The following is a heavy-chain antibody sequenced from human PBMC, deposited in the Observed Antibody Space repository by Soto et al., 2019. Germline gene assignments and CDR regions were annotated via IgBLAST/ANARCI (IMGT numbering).Heavy chain of an antibody. J-gene: IGHJ6*02. CDR1: GFSLSNARMG. CDR3: ARILFHLWSRYQTIFYYYSIDV. D-gene: IGHD3-3*02. V-gene: IGHV2-26*01. Sequence: QVTLEESGPVLVKPTETLTLTCTVSGFSLSNARMGVTWIRQPPGKALEWLAHIFSNDEKSYSTSLRSRLTISKDKSIIQVGLTMSNMVPVDTATYYSARILFHLWSRYQTIFYYYSIDVWGQGTTVTVA. CDR2: IFSNDEK.